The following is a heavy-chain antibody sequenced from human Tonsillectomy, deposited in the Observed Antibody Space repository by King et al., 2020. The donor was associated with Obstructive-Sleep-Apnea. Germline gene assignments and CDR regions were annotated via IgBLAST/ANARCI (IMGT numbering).Heavy chain of an antibody. V-gene: IGHV3-23*04. CDR1: GFTFSSYA. CDR2: ISASGGST. CDR3: AKGPKWELLHYFDF. D-gene: IGHD1-26*01. J-gene: IGHJ4*02. Sequence: VQLVESGGGLVQPGGSLRLSCAASGFTFSSYAMSWVRQAPGKGLEWVSVISASGGSTYYADSVKGRFTISRDNSKKTLYLQMNSLGAEDTAVYYCAKGPKWELLHYFDFWGQGTLVTVSS.